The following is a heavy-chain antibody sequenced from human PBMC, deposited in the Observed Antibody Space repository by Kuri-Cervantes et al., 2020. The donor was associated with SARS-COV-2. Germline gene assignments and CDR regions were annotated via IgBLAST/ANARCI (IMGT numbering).Heavy chain of an antibody. J-gene: IGHJ6*03. CDR2: ISSSGSTI. Sequence: GESLKISCAASGFTFSDYYMSWIRQAPGKGLEWVSYISSSGSTIYYADSVKGRFTISRDNAKNSLYLQMNSLRAEDTAVYYCARDHGYGDYYYYYYYMDVWGKGTTVTVSS. CDR3: ARDHGYGDYYYYYYYMDV. D-gene: IGHD4-17*01. V-gene: IGHV3-11*04. CDR1: GFTFSDYY.